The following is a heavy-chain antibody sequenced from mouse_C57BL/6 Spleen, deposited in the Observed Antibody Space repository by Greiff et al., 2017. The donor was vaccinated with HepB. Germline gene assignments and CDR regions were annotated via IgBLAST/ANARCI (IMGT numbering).Heavy chain of an antibody. D-gene: IGHD1-1*01. CDR1: GYTFTSYN. J-gene: IGHJ3*01. CDR3: AREDYYGSRGAWFAY. V-gene: IGHV1-12*01. Sequence: QVQLKESGAELVRPGASVKMSCKASGYTFTSYNMHWVKQTPRQGLEWIGAIYPGNGDTSYNQKFKGKATLTVDKSSSTAYMQLSSLTSEDSAVYFCAREDYYGSRGAWFAYWGQGTLVTVSA. CDR2: IYPGNGDT.